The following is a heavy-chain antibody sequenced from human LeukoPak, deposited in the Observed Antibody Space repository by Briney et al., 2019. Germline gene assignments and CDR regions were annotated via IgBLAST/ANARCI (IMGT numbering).Heavy chain of an antibody. Sequence: GGSLRLSCAASGLHFSGTAMRWVRQAPGKGLEWVSAISHDGMNAYYADSVKGRFTISRDNSKKTVSLEMSSLTAADTGVYYCGKDGAQYSSGPECDPRGQGALVIVSP. CDR2: ISHDGMNA. CDR3: GKDGAQYSSGPECDP. D-gene: IGHD6-19*01. V-gene: IGHV3-23*01. CDR1: GLHFSGTA. J-gene: IGHJ5*02.